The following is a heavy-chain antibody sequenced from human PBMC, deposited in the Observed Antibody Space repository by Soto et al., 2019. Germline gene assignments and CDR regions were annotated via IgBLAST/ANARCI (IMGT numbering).Heavy chain of an antibody. CDR3: ARDVRDTPSGCLDY. Sequence: GGSLRLSCAASGFTFSSYSMNWVRQAPGKGLEWVSSISSSSSYIYYADSVKGRFTISRDNAKNSLYLQMNSLRAEDTAVYYCARDVRDTPSGCLDYWGQGTLVTVSS. CDR2: ISSSSSYI. J-gene: IGHJ4*02. CDR1: GFTFSSYS. D-gene: IGHD3-10*01. V-gene: IGHV3-21*01.